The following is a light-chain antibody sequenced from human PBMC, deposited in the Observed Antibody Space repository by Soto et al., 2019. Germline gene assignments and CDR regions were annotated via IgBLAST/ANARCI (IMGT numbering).Light chain of an antibody. CDR3: QQCSSSPET. Sequence: DIVLTQSPGTLSLSPGQRATLSCRASQSISSSFLAWYQQKPGQAPRLLIYGASSRATGIPDRFSGSGSGTDFTLTISRLEPEDFAVYYCQQCSSSPETFGQGTKVEMK. V-gene: IGKV3-20*01. CDR2: GAS. CDR1: QSISSSF. J-gene: IGKJ1*01.